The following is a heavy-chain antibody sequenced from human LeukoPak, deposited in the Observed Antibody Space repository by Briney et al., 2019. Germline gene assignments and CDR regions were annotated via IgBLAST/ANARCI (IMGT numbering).Heavy chain of an antibody. V-gene: IGHV1-2*02. CDR2: INPNSGGT. D-gene: IGHD2-21*02. Sequence: ASVKVSCKASGYMFTGYYMHWVRQAPEQGLEWMAWINPNSGGTNYAQKFQGRVTMTRDTSISTAYMELSSLRSDDTAVYYCARGYCSGDCFTLFDYWGQGTLVTVSS. CDR3: ARGYCSGDCFTLFDY. CDR1: GYMFTGYY. J-gene: IGHJ4*02.